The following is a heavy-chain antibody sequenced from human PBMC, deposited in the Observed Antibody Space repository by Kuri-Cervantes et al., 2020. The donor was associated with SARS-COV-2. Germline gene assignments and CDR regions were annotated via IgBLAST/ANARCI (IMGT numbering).Heavy chain of an antibody. CDR3: AREHEYCSGGSCYGY. Sequence: SETLSLTCAVYGGSFSGYSWSWIRQSPGKGLEWIGEINDSGSTNNNPSLESRVTMSVDTSKNQFSLKLSSVTAADTAVYYCAREHEYCSGGSCYGYWGQGTLVTVSS. D-gene: IGHD2-15*01. CDR2: INDSGST. CDR1: GGSFSGYS. J-gene: IGHJ4*02. V-gene: IGHV4-34*01.